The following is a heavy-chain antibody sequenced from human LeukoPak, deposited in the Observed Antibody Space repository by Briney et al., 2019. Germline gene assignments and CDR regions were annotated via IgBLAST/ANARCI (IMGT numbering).Heavy chain of an antibody. D-gene: IGHD2-15*01. CDR1: GYTFTSYA. J-gene: IGHJ6*02. Sequence: ASVKVSCKASGYTFTSYAMHRVRQAPGQRLEWMGWINAGNGNTKYSQKFQGRVTITRDTSASTAYMELSSLRSEDTAVYYCARLEVVAATGRYYYYYGMDVWGQGTTVTVSS. V-gene: IGHV1-3*01. CDR2: INAGNGNT. CDR3: ARLEVVAATGRYYYYYGMDV.